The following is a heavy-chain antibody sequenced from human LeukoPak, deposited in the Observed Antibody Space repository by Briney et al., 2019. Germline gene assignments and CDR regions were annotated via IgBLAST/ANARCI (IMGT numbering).Heavy chain of an antibody. CDR2: ISYDGSNK. D-gene: IGHD5-24*01. CDR1: GFTFSSYG. CDR3: AEALHRAGRYYYYGMDV. Sequence: GGSLRLSCAASGFTFSSYGMHWVRQAPGKGLEWVAVISYDGSNKYYADSVKGRFTISRDNSKNTLYLQMNSLRAEDTAVYYCAEALHRAGRYYYYGMDVWGQGTTVTVSS. V-gene: IGHV3-30*18. J-gene: IGHJ6*02.